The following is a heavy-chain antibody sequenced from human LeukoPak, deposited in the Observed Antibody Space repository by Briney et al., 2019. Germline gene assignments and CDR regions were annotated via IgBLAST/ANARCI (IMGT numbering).Heavy chain of an antibody. CDR3: AGSSTSCLSCGFDY. CDR1: GFTFSSYA. J-gene: IGHJ4*02. CDR2: ICGSGGST. V-gene: IGHV3-23*01. Sequence: PGGSLRLSCAASGFTFSSYAMSWVRQAPGKGLEWVSAICGSGGSTYYADSVKGRFTISRDNSKNTLYLQMNSLRAEDTAVYYCAGSSTSCLSCGFDYWGQGTLVTVSS. D-gene: IGHD2-2*01.